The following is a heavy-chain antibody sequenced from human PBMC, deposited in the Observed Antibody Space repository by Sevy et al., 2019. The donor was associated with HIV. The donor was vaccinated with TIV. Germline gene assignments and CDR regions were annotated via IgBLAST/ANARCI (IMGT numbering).Heavy chain of an antibody. V-gene: IGHV4-39*01. J-gene: IGHJ4*02. D-gene: IGHD2-15*01. CDR2: IYYSGST. CDR3: ARRGYCSGGSCYSRDY. Sequence: SETLSLTCTVSGGSISSSSYYWGWIRQPPGKGLEWIGSIYYSGSTYYNPSLKSRVTISVDTSKNQFSLKLGSVTAADTAVYYWARRGYCSGGSCYSRDYWGQGTLVTVSS. CDR1: GGSISSSSYY.